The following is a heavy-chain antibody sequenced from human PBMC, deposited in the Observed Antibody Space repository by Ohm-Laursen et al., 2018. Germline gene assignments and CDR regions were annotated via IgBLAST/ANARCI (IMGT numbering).Heavy chain of an antibody. D-gene: IGHD6-6*01. V-gene: IGHV3-23*01. CDR1: GFTFSTYA. J-gene: IGHJ4*02. CDR3: AKEKYSSSPAAFDY. Sequence: SLRLSCAASGFTFSTYAMTWVRQAPGKGLEWVSFIGASAATYYADSVTGRFTISRDNSKNTLYLQMNSLRAEDTAVYYCAKEKYSSSPAAFDYWGQGTLVTVSS. CDR2: IGASAAT.